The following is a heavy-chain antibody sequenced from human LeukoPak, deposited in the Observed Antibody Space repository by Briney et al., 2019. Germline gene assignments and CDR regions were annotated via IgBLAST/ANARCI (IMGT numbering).Heavy chain of an antibody. CDR2: IHHNAGT. CDR1: GASFTDYY. Sequence: SETLSLTCAVYGASFTDYYWSWLRQFPGKGLEWIGEIHHNAGTNYNPSLKSRVTISIDTSKNQFSLKLTSVTAADTAVFYCARGPVRDDGLTGNSYYYGLDVWGRGTTVTVSS. J-gene: IGHJ6*02. V-gene: IGHV4-34*01. CDR3: ARGPVRDDGLTGNSYYYGLDV. D-gene: IGHD3-9*01.